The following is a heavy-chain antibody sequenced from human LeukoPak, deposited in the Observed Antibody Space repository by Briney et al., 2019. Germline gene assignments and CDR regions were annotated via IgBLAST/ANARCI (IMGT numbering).Heavy chain of an antibody. Sequence: SETLSLTCAVYGGSFSGYYWSWIRQPPGKGLEWIGEINHSGSTNYNPSLKSRVTISVDTSKNQFSLKLSSVTAADTAVYYRARGRRSSSSKLFDPWGQGTLVTVSS. CDR2: INHSGST. CDR1: GGSFSGYY. CDR3: ARGRRSSSSKLFDP. D-gene: IGHD6-13*01. V-gene: IGHV4-34*01. J-gene: IGHJ5*02.